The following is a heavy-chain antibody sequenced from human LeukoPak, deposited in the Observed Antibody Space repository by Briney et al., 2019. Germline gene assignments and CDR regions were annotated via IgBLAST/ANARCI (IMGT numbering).Heavy chain of an antibody. V-gene: IGHV4-59*01. Sequence: PSETLSLTCTVSGGSISSYYWSWIRQPPGKGLEWIGYIYYSGHTNYNPSLKSRVTISVDTSKNQFSLKLKSVTATDTAVYFCAGESQQLPHGWFDPWGQGTLVTVST. CDR3: AGESQQLPHGWFDP. CDR1: GGSISSYY. J-gene: IGHJ5*02. CDR2: IYYSGHT. D-gene: IGHD6-13*01.